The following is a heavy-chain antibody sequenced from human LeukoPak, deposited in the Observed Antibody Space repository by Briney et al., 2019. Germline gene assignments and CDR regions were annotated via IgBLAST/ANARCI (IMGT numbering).Heavy chain of an antibody. D-gene: IGHD2-2*01. CDR2: ISGSGGST. V-gene: IGHV3-23*01. CDR3: AKDEYQLLSIDY. J-gene: IGHJ4*02. CDR1: GFTLSSYA. Sequence: GGSLRLSCAASGFTLSSYAMSWVRQAPGKGLEWVSAISGSGGSTYYADSVKGRFTISRDNSKNTLYLQMNSLRAEDTAVYYCAKDEYQLLSIDYWGQGTLVTVSS.